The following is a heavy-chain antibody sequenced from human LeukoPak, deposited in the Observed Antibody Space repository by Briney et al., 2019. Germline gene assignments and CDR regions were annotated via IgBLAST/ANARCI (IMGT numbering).Heavy chain of an antibody. CDR2: TYYRSKWFN. CDR1: GDSVSSNSNA. Sequence: SQTLSLTCVISGDSVSSNSNAWNWIRLSPSRGLEWLGRTYYRSKWFNEYAVSVRSRVTINPDTSKNQFSLQLNSVTPEDTAVYYCARARPRNPSDCWGQGTLVTVSS. CDR3: ARARPRNPSDC. J-gene: IGHJ4*02. V-gene: IGHV6-1*01.